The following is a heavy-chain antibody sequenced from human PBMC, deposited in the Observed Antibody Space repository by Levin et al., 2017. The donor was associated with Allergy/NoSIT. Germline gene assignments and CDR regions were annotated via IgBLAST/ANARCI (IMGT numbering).Heavy chain of an antibody. J-gene: IGHJ4*02. D-gene: IGHD3-3*01. CDR3: ARGKRDFWSGRPIDY. Sequence: GSLRLSCAVYGGSFSGYYWSWIRQPPGKGLEWIGEINHSGSTNYNPSLKSRVTISVDTSKNQFSLKLSSVTAADTAVYYCARGKRDFWSGRPIDYWGQGTLVTVSS. CDR1: GGSFSGYY. CDR2: INHSGST. V-gene: IGHV4-34*01.